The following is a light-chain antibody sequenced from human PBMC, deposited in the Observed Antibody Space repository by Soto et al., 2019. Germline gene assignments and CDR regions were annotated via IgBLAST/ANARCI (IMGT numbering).Light chain of an antibody. CDR3: SSYAGRNNVI. Sequence: QAVVTQPPSASGSPGQSVTISCTGTSSDISKYNYVSWYQQHPGKAPKLLIYEVNKRPSEVPERFSGSKSANTASLTVSGLQAEDEADYYCSSYAGRNNVIFGGGTKVTVL. J-gene: IGLJ2*01. CDR2: EVN. CDR1: SSDISKYNY. V-gene: IGLV2-8*01.